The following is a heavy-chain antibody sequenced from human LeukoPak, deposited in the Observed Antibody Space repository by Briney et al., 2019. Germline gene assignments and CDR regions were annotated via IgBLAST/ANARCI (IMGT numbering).Heavy chain of an antibody. D-gene: IGHD6-19*01. Sequence: ASVKISCKTSGYSFTNFGITWVRQAPGKGLEWMGWITGDSETTEYAQRFQGRISMTADTFTSTAYMELGSLTSDDTAVYYCARVSVAGPFDYWGQGTLVTVSS. CDR2: ITGDSETT. J-gene: IGHJ4*02. V-gene: IGHV1-18*01. CDR1: GYSFTNFG. CDR3: ARVSVAGPFDY.